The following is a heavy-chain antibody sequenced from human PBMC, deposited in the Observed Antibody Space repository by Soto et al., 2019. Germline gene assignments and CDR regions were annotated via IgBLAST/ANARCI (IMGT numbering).Heavy chain of an antibody. Sequence: GESLKISCKGSGYSFTSYWIGWVRQMPGKGLEWMGIIYPGDSDTRYSPSFQGQVTISADKSISTAYLQWSSLKASDTAMYYCARGGGRYYYDSSGYAHWGQGPLVTVSS. CDR3: ARGGGRYYYDSSGYAH. J-gene: IGHJ4*02. D-gene: IGHD3-22*01. CDR2: IYPGDSDT. CDR1: GYSFTSYW. V-gene: IGHV5-51*01.